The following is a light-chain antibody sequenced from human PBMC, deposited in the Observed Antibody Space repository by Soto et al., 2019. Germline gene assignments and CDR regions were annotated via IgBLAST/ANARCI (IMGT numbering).Light chain of an antibody. CDR1: SSDVGDYNY. CDR3: CSYAGNYTHV. CDR2: DVT. V-gene: IGLV2-11*01. J-gene: IGLJ1*01. Sequence: QSVLTHPLSVSGSPGQSVTISCTGTSSDVGDYNYVSWYQQHPGKAPKLMIYDVTKRPSGVPDRFSGSKSGNTASLTISGLQAEDEADYYCCSYAGNYTHVFGTGTKVTVL.